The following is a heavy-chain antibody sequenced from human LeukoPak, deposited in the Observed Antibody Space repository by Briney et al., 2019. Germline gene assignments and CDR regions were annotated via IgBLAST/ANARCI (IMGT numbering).Heavy chain of an antibody. J-gene: IGHJ5*01. D-gene: IGHD6-19*01. V-gene: IGHV1-18*01. CDR3: ARLSNSGWYLELGNWFEF. CDR1: GYTFTNYG. CDR2: ISPYNGNT. Sequence: ASVKVSCKPSGYTFTNYGISWVRQAPGQGLEWMGWISPYNGNTNYAQNLQGRVTMTTDTSTTTAYMELRSLRSDDTAVYYCARLSNSGWYLELGNWFEFWGQGTLVTVSS.